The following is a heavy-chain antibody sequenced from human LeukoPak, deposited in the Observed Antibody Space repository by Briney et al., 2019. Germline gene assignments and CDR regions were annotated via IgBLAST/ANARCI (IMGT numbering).Heavy chain of an antibody. CDR1: GGSISSGDYY. D-gene: IGHD6-13*01. CDR2: IYYSGST. CDR3: ARHASVEEQLAPYYYYYMDV. J-gene: IGHJ6*03. V-gene: IGHV4-30-4*01. Sequence: PSEILSLTCTVSGGSISSGDYYWSWIRQPPGKGLEWIGYIYYSGSTYYNPSLKSRVTISVDTSKNQFSLKLSSVTAADTAVYYCARHASVEEQLAPYYYYYMDVWGKGTTVTVSS.